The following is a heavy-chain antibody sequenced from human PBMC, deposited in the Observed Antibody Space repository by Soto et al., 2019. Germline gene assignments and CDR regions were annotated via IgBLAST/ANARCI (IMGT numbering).Heavy chain of an antibody. D-gene: IGHD3-22*01. CDR2: INPSGGST. V-gene: IGHV1-46*01. CDR3: ARGYITYYYDSSGPYFDY. CDR1: GYTFTSYY. J-gene: IGHJ4*02. Sequence: QVQLVQSGAEVKKPGASVKVSCKASGYTFTSYYMHWVRQAPGQGLEWMGIINPSGGSTSYAQKFQGRVTMTRDTSTSTVYMELSSLRSEDTAVYYCARGYITYYYDSSGPYFDYRGQGTLVTVSS.